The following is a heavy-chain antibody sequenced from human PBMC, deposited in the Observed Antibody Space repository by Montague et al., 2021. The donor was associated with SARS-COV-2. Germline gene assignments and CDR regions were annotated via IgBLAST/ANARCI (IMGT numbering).Heavy chain of an antibody. V-gene: IGHV4-4*02. J-gene: IGHJ4*02. D-gene: IGHD3/OR15-3a*01. CDR1: DVSLSTSTW. Sequence: SETLSLTCVVSDVSLSTSTWWSWVRQSPGKGLEWVGEIYLSGFTHYNPSVKSRVSISLDDSRSQFSLRLTSVTAAVTAVYFCARGGLGNKGFDYWGQGTLVTVAS. CDR3: ARGGLGNKGFDY. CDR2: IYLSGFT.